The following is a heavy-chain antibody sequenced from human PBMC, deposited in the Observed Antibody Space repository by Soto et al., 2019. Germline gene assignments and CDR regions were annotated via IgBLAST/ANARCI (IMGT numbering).Heavy chain of an antibody. CDR1: GFTFSSYA. D-gene: IGHD6-6*01. J-gene: IGHJ5*02. V-gene: IGHV3-23*01. Sequence: EVQLLESGGGLVQPGGSLRLSCAASGFTFSSYAMSWVRQAPGKGLEWVSAISGSGGSTYYADSVKGRFTISRDNSKNTLYLQMNSLRAEDTAVYYCAKEQTPSISEYKWFDPWGQVTLVTASS. CDR3: AKEQTPSISEYKWFDP. CDR2: ISGSGGST.